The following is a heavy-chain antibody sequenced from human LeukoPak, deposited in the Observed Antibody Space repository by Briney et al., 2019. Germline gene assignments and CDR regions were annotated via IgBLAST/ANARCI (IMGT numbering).Heavy chain of an antibody. CDR2: IYYSGST. CDR1: GGSISSYY. D-gene: IGHD3-9*01. V-gene: IGHV4-59*08. J-gene: IGHJ4*02. CDR3: ARGALDMGYDY. Sequence: SETLSLTCTVSGGSISSYYWSWIRQPPGKGLEWIGYIYYSGSTNYNPSLKSRVTISVDTSKNQFSLKLSSVTATDTAVYYCARGALDMGYDYWGQGTLVTVSS.